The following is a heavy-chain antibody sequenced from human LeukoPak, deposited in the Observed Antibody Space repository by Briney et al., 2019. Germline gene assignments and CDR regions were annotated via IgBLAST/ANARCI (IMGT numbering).Heavy chain of an antibody. J-gene: IGHJ4*02. CDR2: IYTSGST. CDR1: GGSISSGSYY. CDR3: AGGLGESDY. V-gene: IGHV4-61*02. D-gene: IGHD3-16*01. Sequence: PSETLSLTCTVSGGSISSGSYYWSWIRQPAGKGLEWIGRIYTSGSTNYNPSLKSRVTISVDTSKNQFSLKLSSVTAADTAVYYCAGGLGESDYWGQGTLVTVSS.